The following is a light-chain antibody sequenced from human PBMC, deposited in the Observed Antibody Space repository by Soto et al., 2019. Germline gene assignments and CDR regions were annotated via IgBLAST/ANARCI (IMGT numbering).Light chain of an antibody. CDR2: EAS. CDR3: QQYDFLVGT. J-gene: IGKJ1*01. CDR1: QSINKW. Sequence: VAMTQSPSALSASVGDRVTMTCRASQSINKWLAWYQQKPGKAPNLLIYEASSLHSGVPSRFSGSGFGTEFTLTINSLQLDDFATYYCQQYDFLVGTFGQGTKV. V-gene: IGKV1-5*03.